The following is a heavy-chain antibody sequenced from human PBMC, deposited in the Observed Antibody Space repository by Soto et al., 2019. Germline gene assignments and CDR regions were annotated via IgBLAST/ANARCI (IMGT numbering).Heavy chain of an antibody. D-gene: IGHD6-19*01. J-gene: IGHJ6*02. Sequence: GASVKVSCKASGGTFSSYAISWVRQAPGQGLEWMGGIIPIFGTANYAQKFQGRVTITADKSTSTAYMELSSLRSEDTAVYYCARDLWSRIAVAGYYYGMDVWGQGTTVNRLL. CDR3: ARDLWSRIAVAGYYYGMDV. CDR1: GGTFSSYA. CDR2: IIPIFGTA. V-gene: IGHV1-69*06.